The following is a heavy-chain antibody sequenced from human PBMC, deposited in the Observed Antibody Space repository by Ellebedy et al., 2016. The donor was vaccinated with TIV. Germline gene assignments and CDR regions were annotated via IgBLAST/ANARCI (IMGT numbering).Heavy chain of an antibody. Sequence: GESLKISCAASGFTFSSYGMHWVRQAPGKGLEWVADIKQDESEKYYVDSVKGRFTISRDNAKNSLYLQMNSLRAEDTAVYYCARQGAIDYWGQGTLVTVSS. J-gene: IGHJ4*02. CDR3: ARQGAIDY. CDR1: GFTFSSYG. V-gene: IGHV3-7*03. CDR2: IKQDESEK.